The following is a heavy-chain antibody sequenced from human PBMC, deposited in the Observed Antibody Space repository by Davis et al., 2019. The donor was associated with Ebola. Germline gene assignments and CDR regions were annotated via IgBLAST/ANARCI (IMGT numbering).Heavy chain of an antibody. V-gene: IGHV3-30*02. CDR3: AKSLSSEVDY. CDR2: IRYDGSNK. Sequence: GESLKISCAVSGFTFRSYGMHWVRQAPGKGLEWVAFIRYDGSNKYYADSVKGRFTISRDNSKNTLYLQMNSLRAEDTAVYYCAKSLSSEVDYWGQGTLVTVSS. D-gene: IGHD6-13*01. CDR1: GFTFRSYG. J-gene: IGHJ4*02.